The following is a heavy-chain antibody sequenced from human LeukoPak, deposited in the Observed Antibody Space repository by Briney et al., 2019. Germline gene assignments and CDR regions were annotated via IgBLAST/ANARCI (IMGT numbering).Heavy chain of an antibody. CDR1: GYTLTELS. CDR2: FDPEDGET. V-gene: IGHV1-24*01. CDR3: ARDCSSTSCYPFDP. J-gene: IGHJ5*02. D-gene: IGHD2-2*01. Sequence: ASVKVSCKVSGYTLTELSMHWVRQAPGKGLEWMGGFDPEDGETIYAQKLQGRVTMTTDTSTSTAYMELRSLRSDDTAVYYCARDCSSTSCYPFDPWGQGTLVTVSS.